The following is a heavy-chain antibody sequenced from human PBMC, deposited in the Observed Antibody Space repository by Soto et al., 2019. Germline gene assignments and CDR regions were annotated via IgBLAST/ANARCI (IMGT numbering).Heavy chain of an antibody. V-gene: IGHV3-30*18. J-gene: IGHJ5*02. D-gene: IGHD3-10*01. CDR3: AKDQVISWFGDPPEFDP. Sequence: GGSLRLSCAASGFTFSSYGMHWVRQAPGKGLEWVAVISYDGSNKYYADSVKGRFTISRDNSKNTLYLQMNSLRAEDTAVYYCAKDQVISWFGDPPEFDPWGQGTLVTVSS. CDR2: ISYDGSNK. CDR1: GFTFSSYG.